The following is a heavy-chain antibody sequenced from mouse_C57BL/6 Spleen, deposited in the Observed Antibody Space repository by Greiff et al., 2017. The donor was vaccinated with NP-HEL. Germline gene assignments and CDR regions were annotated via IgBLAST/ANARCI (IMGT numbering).Heavy chain of an antibody. Sequence: VQLVESGPELVKPGASVKISCKASGYAFSSSWMNWVKQRPGKGLEWIGRIYPGDGDTNYNGKFKGKATLTADKSSSTAYMQLSSLTSEDSAVYFCAREGWAWFAYWGQGTLVTVSA. CDR1: GYAFSSSW. CDR2: IYPGDGDT. J-gene: IGHJ3*01. D-gene: IGHD3-3*01. CDR3: AREGWAWFAY. V-gene: IGHV1-82*01.